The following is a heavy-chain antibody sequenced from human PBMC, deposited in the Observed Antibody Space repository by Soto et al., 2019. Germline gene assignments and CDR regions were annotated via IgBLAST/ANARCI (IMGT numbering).Heavy chain of an antibody. CDR2: IYYGVST. J-gene: IGHJ4*02. Sequence: QLQVQESGPGLVKPSETLSLTCTVSGSSIISSGYYWGWIRQAPGKGLEWIWSIYYGVSTYYNASLKSTVHVSVDASKNQFALNLSSVTAADTAVYYCARLPSRHLVDYWGQGTLVTVSS. D-gene: IGHD3-3*02. V-gene: IGHV4-39*01. CDR3: ARLPSRHLVDY. CDR1: GSSIISSGYY.